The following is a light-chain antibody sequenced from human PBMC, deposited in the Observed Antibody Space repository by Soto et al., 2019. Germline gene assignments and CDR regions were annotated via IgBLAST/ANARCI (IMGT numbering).Light chain of an antibody. CDR1: SSDVGGSNF. CDR3: VSYTSSTTYV. J-gene: IGLJ1*01. Sequence: QSVLTQPASVSDSPGQSITISCTGTSSDVGGSNFFSWYQQHPGEPPKLIIYDVANRPSGVSNRFSGSKSGSTASLIISRLQTEDEADYYCVSYTSSTTYVFGTGTKLTVL. CDR2: DVA. V-gene: IGLV2-14*03.